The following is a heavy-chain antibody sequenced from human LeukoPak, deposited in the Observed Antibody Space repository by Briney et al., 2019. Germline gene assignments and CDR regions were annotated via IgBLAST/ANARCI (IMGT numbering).Heavy chain of an antibody. Sequence: SGGSLRLSCAASGFTFSDYYMSWIRQAPGKGLEWVSYISSSGSTIYYADSVKGRFTISRDNAKNSLYLQMNSLRAEDTAVYYCAGTAAAGGWFDPWGQGTLVTVSS. CDR1: GFTFSDYY. V-gene: IGHV3-11*01. CDR2: ISSSGSTI. CDR3: AGTAAAGGWFDP. D-gene: IGHD6-13*01. J-gene: IGHJ5*02.